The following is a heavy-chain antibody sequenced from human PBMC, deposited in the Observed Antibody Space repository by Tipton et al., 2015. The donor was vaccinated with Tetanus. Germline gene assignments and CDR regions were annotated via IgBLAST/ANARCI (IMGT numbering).Heavy chain of an antibody. D-gene: IGHD2-8*01. J-gene: IGHJ4*02. CDR3: ARAHCSDGVCNFDF. CDR1: GYIFTNYW. CDR2: IYPADSDT. V-gene: IGHV5-51*01. Sequence: EVQLVQSGGEVKKPGESLKISCKGSGYIFTNYWIGWVRQMPGKGLEWMGIIYPADSDTRYSPSFQGQVTISVDKSINTAYLQWSSLKASDTSMFYCARAHCSDGVCNFDFWGQGALVTVAS.